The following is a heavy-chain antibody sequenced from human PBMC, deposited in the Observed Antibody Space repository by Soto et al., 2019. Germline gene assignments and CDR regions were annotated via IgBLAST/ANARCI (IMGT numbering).Heavy chain of an antibody. CDR3: ARGLFGIAARPRSYYFDY. CDR1: GGSFSGYY. D-gene: IGHD6-6*01. CDR2: INHSGST. Sequence: PSETLSLTCAVYGGSFSGYYWSWIRQPPGKGLEWIGEINHSGSTNYNPSLKSRVTISVDTSKNRFSLKLSSVTAADTAVYYCARGLFGIAARPRSYYFDYWGQGTLVTVSS. J-gene: IGHJ4*02. V-gene: IGHV4-34*01.